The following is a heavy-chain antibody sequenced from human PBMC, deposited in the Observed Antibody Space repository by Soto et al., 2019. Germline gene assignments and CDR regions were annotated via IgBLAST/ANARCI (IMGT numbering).Heavy chain of an antibody. D-gene: IGHD3-16*01. V-gene: IGHV1-18*01. CDR2: IGVFTGNT. CDR1: GYIFTSYG. Sequence: SVKLSCKASGYIFTSYGITWVRQDPGQGLEWMGWIGVFTGNTNYAQKLQGRVAMTTDTSTSTAYMDLRGLRSDDTAVYYCARGGSGSPLTYAMDVWGQGTTVTVSS. CDR3: ARGGSGSPLTYAMDV. J-gene: IGHJ6*02.